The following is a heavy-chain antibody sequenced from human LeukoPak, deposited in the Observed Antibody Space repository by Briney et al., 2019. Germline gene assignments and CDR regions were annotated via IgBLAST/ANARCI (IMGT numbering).Heavy chain of an antibody. V-gene: IGHV4-34*01. D-gene: IGHD2-15*01. CDR3: ARGLTDIVVVVAATTRFDP. CDR1: GGSFSGYY. Sequence: SETLSLTCAVYGGSFSGYYWSWIRQPPGKGLECIGEINHSRSTNYNPTLKSRVTISVDTSKNQFSLKLSSVTAADTAVYYCARGLTDIVVVVAATTRFDPWGQGTLVTVSS. CDR2: INHSRST. J-gene: IGHJ5*02.